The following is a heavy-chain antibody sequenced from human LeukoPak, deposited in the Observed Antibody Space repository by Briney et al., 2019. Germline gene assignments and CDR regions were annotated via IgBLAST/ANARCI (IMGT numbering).Heavy chain of an antibody. V-gene: IGHV3-23*01. Sequence: PGRSLRLSCVASGFTFSSYAMSWVRQAPGKGLEWVSAISGSGGSTSYADSVKGRFTISRDNSKNTLYLQMNSLRAGDTAVYVCARACAGGWYGYSAYFDYGGQGTLVTVSS. CDR1: GFTFSSYA. D-gene: IGHD6-19*01. CDR3: ARACAGGWYGYSAYFDY. J-gene: IGHJ4*02. CDR2: ISGSGGST.